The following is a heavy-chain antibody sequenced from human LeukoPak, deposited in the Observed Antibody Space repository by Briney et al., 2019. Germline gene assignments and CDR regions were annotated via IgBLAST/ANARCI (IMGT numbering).Heavy chain of an antibody. CDR2: ICASGST. Sequence: SQTLSLTCTVSGGSISSGNYYWSWIRQPAGKGLEWIGRICASGSTNHNPSLKSRVTISIDTSKNQFSLKLSSVTAADTAVYYCARGYSSGYWYFDLWGRGTLVTVSS. D-gene: IGHD5-18*01. CDR1: GGSISSGNYY. J-gene: IGHJ2*01. CDR3: ARGYSSGYWYFDL. V-gene: IGHV4-61*02.